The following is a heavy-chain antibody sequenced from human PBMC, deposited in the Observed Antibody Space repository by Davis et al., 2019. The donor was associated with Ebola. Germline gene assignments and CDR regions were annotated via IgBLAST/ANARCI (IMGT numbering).Heavy chain of an antibody. CDR2: VHGGNGNT. V-gene: IGHV1-3*01. J-gene: IGHJ4*02. D-gene: IGHD6-19*01. CDR1: GYIFTTYA. CDR3: ARATFGYNSGWYADY. Sequence: ASVQVSCKASGYIFTTYAMHWVRQAPGQRLEWMGWVHGGNGNTKYSQRFQGRVTITTATSASTAYLDLSSLRSEYTAVFYCARATFGYNSGWYADYWGQGTLVTVSS.